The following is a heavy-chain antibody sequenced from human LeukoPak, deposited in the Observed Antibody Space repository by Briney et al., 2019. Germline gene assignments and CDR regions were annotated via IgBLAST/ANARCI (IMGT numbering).Heavy chain of an antibody. Sequence: TGESLKISCKGSGYSFTSYWIGWVRQMPGKGLEWMGIIYPDDSNTRYSPSFQGQVTISADKSISTAYLQWSSLKASDTAMYYCARHRKDIGFDSWGQGTLVTVSS. CDR3: ARHRKDIGFDS. CDR1: GYSFTSYW. CDR2: IYPDDSNT. J-gene: IGHJ4*02. V-gene: IGHV5-51*01. D-gene: IGHD2-15*01.